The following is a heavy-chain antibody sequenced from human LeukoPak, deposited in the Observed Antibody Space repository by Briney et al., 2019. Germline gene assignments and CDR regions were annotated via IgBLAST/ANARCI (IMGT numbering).Heavy chain of an antibody. Sequence: GGSLRLSCAASGFTFNTFDMTWVRQAPGKGLEWVSYISSGSSSRYYADSVKGRFTISRDNAKNSLYLQMNSLRAEDTALYYCAKDVSGYGTSTQKWGQGTLVTVSS. V-gene: IGHV3-48*04. J-gene: IGHJ4*02. CDR3: AKDVSGYGTSTQK. CDR2: ISSGSSSR. D-gene: IGHD5-12*01. CDR1: GFTFNTFD.